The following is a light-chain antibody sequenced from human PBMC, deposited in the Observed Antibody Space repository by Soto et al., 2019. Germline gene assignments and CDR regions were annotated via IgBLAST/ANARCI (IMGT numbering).Light chain of an antibody. CDR1: QSVNSN. V-gene: IGKV3-15*01. J-gene: IGKJ4*01. CDR2: GAS. Sequence: EIVMTQSPATLSVSPGESATLSCRASQSVNSNLAWYQQKPGQPPSLLIYGASTRATGIPARFSGSGSGTEFTLTISSLQSEDFAVYYCQQYNNWPPLTFGGGTKVEI. CDR3: QQYNNWPPLT.